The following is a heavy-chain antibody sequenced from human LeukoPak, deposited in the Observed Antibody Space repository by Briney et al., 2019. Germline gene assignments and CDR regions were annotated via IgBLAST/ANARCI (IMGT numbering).Heavy chain of an antibody. CDR2: IKQDGSEK. CDR3: ARIPAGIATRKGKLYYYYYYMDV. Sequence: GGSLRLSCAASGFTFSSYWMSWVRQAPGKGLEWVANIKQDGSEKYYVDSMRGRFTISRDNAKNSLYLQMNSLRAEDTAVYYCARIPAGIATRKGKLYYYYYYMDVWGKGTTVTVSS. V-gene: IGHV3-7*01. CDR1: GFTFSSYW. D-gene: IGHD6-13*01. J-gene: IGHJ6*03.